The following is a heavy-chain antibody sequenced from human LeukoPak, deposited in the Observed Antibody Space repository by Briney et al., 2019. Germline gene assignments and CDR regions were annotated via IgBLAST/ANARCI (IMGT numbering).Heavy chain of an antibody. Sequence: PGRSLRLSCAASGFTFSTYWMHWVRQAPGKGLVWVSRINSDGSSTSYADSVKGRFTISRDNAKNTLYLQMNSLRADDTAVYYCARGSLRLPDYWGQGTLVTVSS. CDR3: ARGSLRLPDY. J-gene: IGHJ4*02. D-gene: IGHD6-19*01. CDR1: GFTFSTYW. V-gene: IGHV3-74*01. CDR2: INSDGSST.